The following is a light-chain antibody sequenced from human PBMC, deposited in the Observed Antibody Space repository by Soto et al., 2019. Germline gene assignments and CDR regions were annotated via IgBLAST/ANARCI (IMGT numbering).Light chain of an antibody. J-gene: IGLJ1*01. V-gene: IGLV2-14*01. Sequence: QAVVTQPASVSGSPGQSITISCTGTSSDVGGYNYVSWCQQHPGKAPKLMIYEVSNRPSGVSNRFSGSKSGNTASLTISGLQAEDEADYYCSSYTSRSTLVFGTGTKVTVL. CDR3: SSYTSRSTLV. CDR1: SSDVGGYNY. CDR2: EVS.